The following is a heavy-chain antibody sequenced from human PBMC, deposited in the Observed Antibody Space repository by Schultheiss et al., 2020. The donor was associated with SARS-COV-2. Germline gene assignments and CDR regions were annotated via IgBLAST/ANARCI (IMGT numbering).Heavy chain of an antibody. J-gene: IGHJ4*02. CDR2: ISAYNGNT. D-gene: IGHD3-16*01. V-gene: IGHV1-18*01. CDR3: ARDPFERRPSLDD. Sequence: ASVKVSCKASGYTFTSYGISWVRQAPGQGLEWMGWISAYNGNTNYAQKLQGRVTLTTDASSSTAYMELRSLRSDDTAVYYCARDPFERRPSLDDWGQGTLVTVSS. CDR1: GYTFTSYG.